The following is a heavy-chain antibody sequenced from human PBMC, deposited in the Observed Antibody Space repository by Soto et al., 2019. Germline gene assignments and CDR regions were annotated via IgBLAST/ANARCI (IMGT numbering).Heavy chain of an antibody. CDR3: AKSYGSGSYYMVGGALDY. CDR2: ISGRGGRT. D-gene: IGHD3-10*01. V-gene: IGHV3-23*01. J-gene: IGHJ4*02. Sequence: EVQLLESGGGLVQPGGSPRLSCAASGFTFSSYAMSWVRPAPGKGLEWVSGISGRGGRTNYADSVKGRFTISRDNSKNTLYLQMNSLRAEDTAVYYCAKSYGSGSYYMVGGALDYWGQGTLVTVSS. CDR1: GFTFSSYA.